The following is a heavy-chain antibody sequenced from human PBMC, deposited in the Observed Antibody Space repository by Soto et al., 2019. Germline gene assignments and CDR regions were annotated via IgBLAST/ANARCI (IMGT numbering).Heavy chain of an antibody. CDR3: ARGGHIAVVTASFDY. Sequence: ASVKASCKPSGYTLNTYYLHWVRQAPGQGLEWMGIIHPSGGGSTYAQKFLGRVTMTRDTSTSTVFMELSSLRSADTAVYYCARGGHIAVVTASFDYWGQGTLVTVSS. J-gene: IGHJ4*02. CDR1: GYTLNTYY. CDR2: IHPSGGGS. D-gene: IGHD2-21*02. V-gene: IGHV1-46*02.